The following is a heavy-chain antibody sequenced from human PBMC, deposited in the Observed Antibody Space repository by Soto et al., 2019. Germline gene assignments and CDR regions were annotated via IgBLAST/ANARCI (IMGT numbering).Heavy chain of an antibody. V-gene: IGHV3-21*01. D-gene: IGHD2-21*01. CDR1: GFTFSSYS. CDR3: ARLHRAPI. Sequence: GGSLRLSCAASGFTFSSYSMNWVRQAPGKGPEWVSSISSSSSYIYYADSVKGRFTIYRDNAKNSLYLKMNSLRDEDTAVYYCARLHRAPIWGQGTMVTVSS. CDR2: ISSSSSYI. J-gene: IGHJ3*02.